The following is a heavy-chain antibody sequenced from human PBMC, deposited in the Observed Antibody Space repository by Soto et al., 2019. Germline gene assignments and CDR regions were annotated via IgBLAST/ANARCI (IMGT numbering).Heavy chain of an antibody. J-gene: IGHJ5*02. CDR3: ARGAESYDYIEDNWFDP. CDR2: IIPILGIA. CDR1: GGTFSSYT. Sequence: ASVKVSCKASGGTFSSYTISWVRQAPGQGLEWMGRIIPILGIANYAQKFQGRVTITADKSTSTAYMELSSLRSEDTAVYYCARGAESYDYIEDNWFDPWGQGTLVTVSS. D-gene: IGHD3-16*01. V-gene: IGHV1-69*02.